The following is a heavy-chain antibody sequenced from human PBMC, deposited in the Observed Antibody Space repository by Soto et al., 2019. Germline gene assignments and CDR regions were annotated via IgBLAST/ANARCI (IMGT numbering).Heavy chain of an antibody. V-gene: IGHV1-18*01. CDR3: AREFTIFGVVTAHDAFDI. J-gene: IGHJ3*02. CDR2: ISAYNGNT. D-gene: IGHD3-3*01. CDR1: GYTFTSYG. Sequence: ASVKVSCKASGYTFTSYGISWVRQAPGQGLEWMGWISAYNGNTNYAQKLQGRVTMTTDTSTSTAYMELRSLRSDDTAVYYCAREFTIFGVVTAHDAFDIWGQGTMVTVSS.